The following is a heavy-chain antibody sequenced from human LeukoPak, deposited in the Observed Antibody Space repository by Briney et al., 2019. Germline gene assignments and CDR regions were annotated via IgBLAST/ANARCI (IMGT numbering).Heavy chain of an antibody. CDR3: ARDLSEGYYDSSGRGYFDY. D-gene: IGHD3-22*01. V-gene: IGHV1-18*04. CDR1: GYTFTGYY. Sequence: ASVKVSCKASGYTFTGYYMHWVRQAPGQGLEWMGWISAYNGNTNYAQKLQGRVTMTTDTSTSTAYMELRSLRSDDTAVYYCARDLSEGYYDSSGRGYFDYWGQGTLVTVSS. CDR2: ISAYNGNT. J-gene: IGHJ4*02.